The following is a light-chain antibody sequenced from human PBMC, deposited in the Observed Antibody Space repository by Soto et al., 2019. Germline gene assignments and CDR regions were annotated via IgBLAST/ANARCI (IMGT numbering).Light chain of an antibody. CDR1: SNDIGGYAY. J-gene: IGLJ1*01. V-gene: IGLV2-8*01. CDR3: SSYSRNNHVGV. Sequence: QSVLTQDPSASGSPGQSVTISCTGTSNDIGGYAYVSWYQQHPGKVPKLIIYEITKRPSGVPDRFSGSRSGNLASLTISGLQAEDEADYYCSSYSRNNHVGVFGTGTKVTVL. CDR2: EIT.